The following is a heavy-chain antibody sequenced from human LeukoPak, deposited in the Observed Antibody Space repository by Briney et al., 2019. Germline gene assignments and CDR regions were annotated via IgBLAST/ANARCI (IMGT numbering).Heavy chain of an antibody. CDR3: ARVGGSRGY. CDR2: IYTSGST. CDR1: GGSISSGSYY. J-gene: IGHJ4*02. V-gene: IGHV4-61*02. D-gene: IGHD1-26*01. Sequence: SQTLSLTCTVSGGSISSGSYYWSWIRQPAGKGLEWIGRIYTSGSTNYNPSLKSRVTISLGTSKNQFSLKLSSVTAADTAVYYCARVGGSRGYWGQGTLVTVSS.